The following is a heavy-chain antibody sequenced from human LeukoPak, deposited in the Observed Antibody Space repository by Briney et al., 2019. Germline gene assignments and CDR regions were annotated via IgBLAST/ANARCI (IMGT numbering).Heavy chain of an antibody. V-gene: IGHV4-39*07. CDR2: IFYSGST. CDR3: ARALELPSWRFYYYYYMDV. D-gene: IGHD1-7*01. Sequence: PSETLSLTCTVSGGSISSSSYYWGWIRQPPGKGLQWIGSIFYSGSTYYNPSLKSRVTISIDTSKNQLSLKLSSVTAADTAVYYCARALELPSWRFYYYYYMDVWGKGTTVTVSS. J-gene: IGHJ6*03. CDR1: GGSISSSSYY.